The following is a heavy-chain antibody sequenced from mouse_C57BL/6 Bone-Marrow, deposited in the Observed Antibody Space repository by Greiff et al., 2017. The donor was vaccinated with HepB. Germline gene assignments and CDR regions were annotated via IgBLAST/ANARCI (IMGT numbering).Heavy chain of an antibody. CDR1: GYTFTGYS. V-gene: IGHV1S12*01. Sequence: QVQLQQSGAELVKPGASVKISCKASGYTFTGYSMHWVKQRPEQGLEWIGDIYPSDGSTNYNEKFKGKATLTADKSSSTAYMQLNSLTSEDSAVYDCAICGYDWDYWGQGTLVTVSA. CDR2: IYPSDGST. J-gene: IGHJ3*01. CDR3: AICGYDWDY. D-gene: IGHD2-2*01.